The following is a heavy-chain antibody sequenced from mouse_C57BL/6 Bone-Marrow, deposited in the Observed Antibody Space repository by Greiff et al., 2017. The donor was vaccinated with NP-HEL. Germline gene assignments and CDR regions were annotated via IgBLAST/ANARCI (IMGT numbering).Heavy chain of an antibody. CDR1: GYSITSGYD. V-gene: IGHV3-1*01. J-gene: IGHJ2*01. CDR2: ISYSGST. Sequence: VQLKESGPGMVKPSQSLSLTCTVTGYSITSGYDWHWIRHFPGNKLEWMGYISYSGSTNYNPSLKSRISITHDTSKNHFFLKLNSVTTEDTATYYCARRRSYYFDYWGQGTTLTVSS. CDR3: ARRRSYYFDY.